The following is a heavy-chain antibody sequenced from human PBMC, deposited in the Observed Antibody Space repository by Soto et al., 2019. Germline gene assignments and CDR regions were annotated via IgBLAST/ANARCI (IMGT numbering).Heavy chain of an antibody. CDR3: AHDSSGYYFDY. J-gene: IGHJ4*02. Sequence: QITLKESGPTLVKPTQTLTLTCTFSGFSLSTSGVGVGWIRQPPGKALEWLALIYWADDKRYSPSLNSRLTITKDTSKNQVVLTMTNMDPVDTATYYCAHDSSGYYFDYWGQGTLVTVSS. CDR1: GFSLSTSGVG. D-gene: IGHD3-22*01. CDR2: IYWADDK. V-gene: IGHV2-5*02.